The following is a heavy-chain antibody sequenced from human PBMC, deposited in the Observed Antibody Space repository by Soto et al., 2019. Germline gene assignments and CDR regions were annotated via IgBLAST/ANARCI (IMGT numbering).Heavy chain of an antibody. D-gene: IGHD6-19*01. V-gene: IGHV3-30-3*01. Sequence: QVKLVESGGGVVQPGRSLRLSCAPSGFTFTAYAFHWVRQAPGKGLEWVSVISYDGSNIYYADSVKGRFTISRDNSKNTLSLQMNSLRAEDTAVYYCARDFRASSGWTRGYLDYWGQGALVTVSS. CDR3: ARDFRASSGWTRGYLDY. CDR2: ISYDGSNI. J-gene: IGHJ4*02. CDR1: GFTFTAYA.